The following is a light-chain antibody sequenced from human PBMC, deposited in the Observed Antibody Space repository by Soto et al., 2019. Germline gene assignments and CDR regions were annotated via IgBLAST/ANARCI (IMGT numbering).Light chain of an antibody. J-gene: IGLJ3*02. CDR1: TSNIGANYD. Sequence: QSVLTQPPSLSGAPGQRVTISCTGTTSNIGANYDVHWYQQLPGRAPKLLMYGDSNRPSGVPDRFSGSKSGTSASLTIAGLQAEDEAVYYCSSYTTTNTLVFGGGTKVTVL. CDR2: GDS. V-gene: IGLV1-40*01. CDR3: SSYTTTNTLV.